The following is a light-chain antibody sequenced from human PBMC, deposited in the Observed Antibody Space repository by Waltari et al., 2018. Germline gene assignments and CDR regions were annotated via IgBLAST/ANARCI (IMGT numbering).Light chain of an antibody. Sequence: EIVLTQSPATLSLSPGEGATLSCRASQSVSSSLAWIQQKPGQAPRLLIYDASIRATDIPARFSGSGSGTDFTLTISSLEPEDFAVYYCQQRSIWPPTFGRGTKLEMK. CDR1: QSVSSS. CDR2: DAS. V-gene: IGKV3-11*01. J-gene: IGKJ2*01. CDR3: QQRSIWPPT.